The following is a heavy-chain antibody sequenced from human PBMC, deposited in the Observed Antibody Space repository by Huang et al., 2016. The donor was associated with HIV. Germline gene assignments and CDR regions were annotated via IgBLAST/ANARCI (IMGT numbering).Heavy chain of an antibody. CDR1: GYTFTNYG. D-gene: IGHD3-22*01. CDR3: ARRPIDSSGYYLYYFDY. J-gene: IGHJ4*02. Sequence: QVQLAQSGAEVKKPGASVKVSCKASGYTFTNYGISWVRQAPGQGLEWMGWISPYNGNINYAQKLQGRVTMTTDTPTSTAYMELRSLRSDDTAVYYCARRPIDSSGYYLYYFDYWGQGTLATVSS. V-gene: IGHV1-18*04. CDR2: ISPYNGNI.